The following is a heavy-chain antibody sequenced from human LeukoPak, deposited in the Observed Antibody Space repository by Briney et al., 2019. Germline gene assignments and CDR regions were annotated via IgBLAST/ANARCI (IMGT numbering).Heavy chain of an antibody. J-gene: IGHJ4*02. D-gene: IGHD3-9*01. CDR3: ARGPTTDYDVLTGYYYFDY. V-gene: IGHV4-34*01. CDR1: GGSFSGYY. Sequence: KASETLSLTCVVHGGSFSGYYWTWIRQPPGKGLEWIGEINHSGSTNQNPSLKSRVTISVDTSKNQFSLKVSSVTAADTAVYYCARGPTTDYDVLTGYYYFDYWGQGTLVTVSS. CDR2: INHSGST.